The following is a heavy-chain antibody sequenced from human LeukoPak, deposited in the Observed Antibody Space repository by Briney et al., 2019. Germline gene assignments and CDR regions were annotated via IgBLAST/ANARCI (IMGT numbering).Heavy chain of an antibody. J-gene: IGHJ5*02. CDR3: VRGDTRDL. CDR2: ITRSGDYM. D-gene: IGHD2-2*01. V-gene: IGHV3-21*04. CDR1: GFSFSSYI. Sequence: PWGSLRLSCEASGFSFSSYIMNWVRQAPGRGLEWVSSITRSGDYMYYVDSLKGRFTTSRDNGKNSLFLQMDSLRVEDTAVYYCVRGDTRDLWGQGTLVTVSS.